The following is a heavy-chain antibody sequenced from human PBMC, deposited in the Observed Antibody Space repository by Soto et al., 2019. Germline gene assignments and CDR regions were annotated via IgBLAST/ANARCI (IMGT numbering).Heavy chain of an antibody. CDR1: GGSFSGYY. Sequence: SETLSLTCAVYGGSFSGYYWSWIRQPPGKGLEWIGEINHSGSTNYNPSLKSRVTISVDTSKNQFSLKLSSVTAADTAVYYCARGVRVFLKWSPTTYYFDYWGQGTLVTVSS. CDR2: INHSGST. V-gene: IGHV4-34*01. CDR3: ARGVRVFLKWSPTTYYFDY. D-gene: IGHD2-15*01. J-gene: IGHJ4*02.